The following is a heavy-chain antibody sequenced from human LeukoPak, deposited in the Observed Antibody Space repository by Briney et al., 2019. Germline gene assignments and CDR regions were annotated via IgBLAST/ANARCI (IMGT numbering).Heavy chain of an antibody. CDR2: VWYDGSNK. D-gene: IGHD1-14*01. CDR1: GFTFSSYG. V-gene: IGHV3-33*03. CDR3: AKDLKPDGVGDVDY. J-gene: IGHJ4*02. Sequence: GGSLRLSCAASGFTFSSYGMHWVRQAPGKGLEWVAVVWYDGSNKYYADSVKGRFTISRDNSKNTVFLQMDSLRAEDTALYYCAKDLKPDGVGDVDYWGQGTLVTVSS.